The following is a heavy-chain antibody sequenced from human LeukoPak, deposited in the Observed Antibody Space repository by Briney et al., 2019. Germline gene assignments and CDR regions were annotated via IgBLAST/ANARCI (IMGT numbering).Heavy chain of an antibody. V-gene: IGHV1-24*01. D-gene: IGHD6-19*01. CDR1: GYTLTELS. Sequence: ASVKVSCKVSGYTLTELSMHWVRQAPGKGLEWMGGFDPEDGETIYAQKFQGRVTMTEDTSTDTAYMELSSLRSEVTAVYYCATDRKAVAGTPFDYWGQGTLVTVSS. CDR2: FDPEDGET. J-gene: IGHJ4*02. CDR3: ATDRKAVAGTPFDY.